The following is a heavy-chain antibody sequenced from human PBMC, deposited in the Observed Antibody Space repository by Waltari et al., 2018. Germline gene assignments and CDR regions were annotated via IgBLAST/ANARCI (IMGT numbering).Heavy chain of an antibody. CDR2: INPNSGGT. CDR1: GYTFTGYY. Sequence: QVQLVQSGAEVKKPGASVKVSCKASGYTFTGYYMHWVRQAPGQGLEWMGWINPNSGGTNYARKFQGRVTMTRDTSISTAYMELSRLRSDDTAVYYCARVTQQLPDYWGQGTLVTVSS. D-gene: IGHD6-13*01. J-gene: IGHJ4*02. CDR3: ARVTQQLPDY. V-gene: IGHV1-2*02.